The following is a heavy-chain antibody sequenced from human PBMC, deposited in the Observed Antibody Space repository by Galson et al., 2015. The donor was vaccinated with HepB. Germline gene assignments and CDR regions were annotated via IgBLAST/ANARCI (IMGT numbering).Heavy chain of an antibody. CDR1: GFTFSDYY. CDR2: ISSSGSNT. CDR3: ASVGYQWGSDP. J-gene: IGHJ5*02. V-gene: IGHV3-11*06. D-gene: IGHD2-2*01. Sequence: SLRLSCAASGFTFSDYYMIWVRQAPGKGLDWVSYISSSGSNTNYADSVKGRFTISRDNAKKSLYLQMNNLRADDTAVYYCASVGYQWGSDPWGQGTLVSVSS.